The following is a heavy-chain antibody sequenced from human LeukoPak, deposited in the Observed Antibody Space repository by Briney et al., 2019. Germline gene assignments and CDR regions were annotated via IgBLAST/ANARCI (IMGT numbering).Heavy chain of an antibody. CDR2: IYYSGST. D-gene: IGHD6-19*01. Sequence: PSETLSLTCTVSGGSISSYYWSWIRQPPGKGLEWIGYIYYSGSTNYNPSLKSRVTISVDTSKNQFSLKLSSVTAADTAVYYCARGGSADAFDIWGQGTMVTVS. V-gene: IGHV4-59*01. J-gene: IGHJ3*02. CDR3: ARGGSADAFDI. CDR1: GGSISSYY.